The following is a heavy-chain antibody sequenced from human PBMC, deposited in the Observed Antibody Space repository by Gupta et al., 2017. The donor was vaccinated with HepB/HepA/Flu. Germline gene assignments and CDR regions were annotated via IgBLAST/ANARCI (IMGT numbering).Heavy chain of an antibody. Sequence: EVQLVESGGGLVKPGGSLRLSCAASGFTFSSYSMNWVRQAPGKGLEWVSSISSSSSYIYYADSVKGRFTISRDNAKNSLYLQMNSLRAEDTAVYYCARDLVVGARSFDYRGQGTLVTVSS. V-gene: IGHV3-21*01. CDR2: ISSSSSYI. CDR3: ARDLVVGARSFDY. CDR1: GFTFSSYS. D-gene: IGHD1-26*01. J-gene: IGHJ4*02.